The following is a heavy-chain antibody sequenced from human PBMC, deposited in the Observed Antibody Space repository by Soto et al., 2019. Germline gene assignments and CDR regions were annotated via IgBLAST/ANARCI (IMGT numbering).Heavy chain of an antibody. V-gene: IGHV4-34*01. CDR3: ARGNWGKRYFDWLDGGYYMDV. D-gene: IGHD3-9*01. CDR2: INHSGST. CDR1: GGSFSGYY. Sequence: SETLSLTCAVYGGSFSGYYWIWIRQPPGKGLEWIGEINHSGSTNYNPSLKSRVTISVDTSKNQFSLKLSSVTAADTAVYYCARGNWGKRYFDWLDGGYYMDVWGKGTTVTVSS. J-gene: IGHJ6*03.